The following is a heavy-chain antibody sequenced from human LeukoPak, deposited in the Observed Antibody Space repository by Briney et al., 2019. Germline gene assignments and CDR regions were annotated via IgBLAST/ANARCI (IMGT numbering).Heavy chain of an antibody. CDR2: ITSSGRYI. CDR1: GFTFSSYS. D-gene: IGHD2/OR15-2a*01. CDR3: RRKGYQWDFLVDY. J-gene: IGHJ4*02. V-gene: IGHV3-21*01. Sequence: GGSLRLSCAASGFTFSSYSMNWVRQAPGKGLEWVSSITSSGRYIYYADSVKGRFTISRDNSENSLYLQMDSLTAEDTAVYYCRRKGYQWDFLVDYWGQGT.